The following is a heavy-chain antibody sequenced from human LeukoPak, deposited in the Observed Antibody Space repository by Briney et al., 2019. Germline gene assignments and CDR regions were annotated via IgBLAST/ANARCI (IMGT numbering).Heavy chain of an antibody. CDR2: IYSGGST. CDR3: ARGPDCSSTSCYIGVGY. V-gene: IGHV3-53*01. D-gene: IGHD2-2*02. J-gene: IGHJ4*02. Sequence: PGGSLRLSCAASGFTVSSNYMSWVRQVPGKGLEWVSVIYSGGSTYYADSVKGRFTISRDNSKNTLYLQMNSLRAEDTAVYYCARGPDCSSTSCYIGVGYWGQGTLVTVSS. CDR1: GFTVSSNY.